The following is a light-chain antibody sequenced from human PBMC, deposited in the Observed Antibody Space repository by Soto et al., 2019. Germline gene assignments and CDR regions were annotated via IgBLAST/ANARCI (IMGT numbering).Light chain of an antibody. CDR1: QSVTGSD. Sequence: EVVLTQSPGTLSMSPGDRATLSCRASQSVTGSDVAWYQQKPGQAPRLLIYDVAIRATGTPERFSGSGSGTDFTLNIGRLEPEDFAVYYCQQYGTSPLTFGGGTRWIS. CDR3: QQYGTSPLT. J-gene: IGKJ4*01. CDR2: DVA. V-gene: IGKV3-20*01.